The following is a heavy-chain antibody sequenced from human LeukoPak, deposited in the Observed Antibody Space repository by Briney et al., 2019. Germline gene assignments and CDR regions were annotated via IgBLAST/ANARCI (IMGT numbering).Heavy chain of an antibody. Sequence: SETLSLTCTVSGGSISSSSYYWGWIRQPPGKGLEWIGSIYHSGSTYYNPSLKSRVTISVDTSKNQFSLKLSSVTAADTAVYYCARDLWGSGSYYEDYWGQGTLVTVSS. V-gene: IGHV4-39*07. J-gene: IGHJ4*02. D-gene: IGHD3-10*01. CDR3: ARDLWGSGSYYEDY. CDR2: IYHSGST. CDR1: GGSISSSSYY.